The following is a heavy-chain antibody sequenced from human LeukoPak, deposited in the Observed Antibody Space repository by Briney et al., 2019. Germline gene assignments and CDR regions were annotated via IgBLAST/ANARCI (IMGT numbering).Heavy chain of an antibody. J-gene: IGHJ4*02. CDR1: GGSITSDY. V-gene: IGHV4-59*01. CDR2: IYYSGST. CDR3: ARVASVGATRTLDY. Sequence: SETLSLTCTVSGGSITSDYWSWIRQPPGKGLESIGYIYYSGSTNYNPSLKSRVTISVDTSKNQFSLKLSSVTAADTAVYYCARVASVGATRTLDYWGQGTLVTVSS. D-gene: IGHD1-26*01.